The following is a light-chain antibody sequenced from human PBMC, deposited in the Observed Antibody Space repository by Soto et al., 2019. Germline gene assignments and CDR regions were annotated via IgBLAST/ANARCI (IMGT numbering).Light chain of an antibody. CDR3: SSYTSTSRYV. V-gene: IGLV2-14*03. CDR1: SSDVGTYKY. Sequence: QSVLTQPASVSGSPGQSITISCTGTSSDVGTYKYVSWYQQHPGTAPKLIIYDVNDRPSGISDRFSGSKSGNTASLTISGLQSEDEADYYCSSYTSTSRYVFGTGTKVTVL. CDR2: DVN. J-gene: IGLJ1*01.